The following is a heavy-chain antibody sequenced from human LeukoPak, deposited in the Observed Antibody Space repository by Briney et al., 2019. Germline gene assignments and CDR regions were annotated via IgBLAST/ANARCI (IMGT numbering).Heavy chain of an antibody. Sequence: GGSLRLSCAVSGFTFSSYWMSWVRQAPGKGLEWVANIKQAGSEKNYVDSVKGRLTISRDSAKNSLFLQMNSLRAEDTAVYYCAREVAGTFDIWGQGTMVTVSS. CDR2: IKQAGSEK. CDR1: GFTFSSYW. CDR3: AREVAGTFDI. V-gene: IGHV3-7*01. D-gene: IGHD6-13*01. J-gene: IGHJ3*02.